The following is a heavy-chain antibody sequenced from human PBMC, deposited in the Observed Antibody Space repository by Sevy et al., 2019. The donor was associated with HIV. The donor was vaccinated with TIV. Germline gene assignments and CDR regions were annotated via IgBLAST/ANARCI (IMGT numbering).Heavy chain of an antibody. J-gene: IGHJ4*02. CDR1: GFIFTDYW. CDR3: AREVGGFNWRPYYFDS. CDR2: IKQDQSEK. D-gene: IGHD3-3*01. V-gene: IGHV3-7*01. Sequence: GGSLRLSCETSGFIFTDYWMSWVRQIPGKGLEWVATIKQDQSEKYYVDSVKGRFAISRDSAKKSVSLQMNGLRAEDTALYFCAREVGGFNWRPYYFDSWGQGTLVNVSS.